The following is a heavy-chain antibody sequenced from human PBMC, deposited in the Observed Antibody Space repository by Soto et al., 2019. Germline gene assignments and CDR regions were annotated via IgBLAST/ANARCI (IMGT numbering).Heavy chain of an antibody. Sequence: PSETLSLTCAVSGGSISSGGYSWSWIRQPPGKGLERIGYIYHSGSTYYNPSLKSRVTISVDRSKNQFSLKLSSVTAADTAVYYCASRAMVRGVIIDYWGQGTLVTVSS. CDR2: IYHSGST. D-gene: IGHD3-10*01. J-gene: IGHJ4*02. CDR3: ASRAMVRGVIIDY. CDR1: GGSISSGGYS. V-gene: IGHV4-30-2*01.